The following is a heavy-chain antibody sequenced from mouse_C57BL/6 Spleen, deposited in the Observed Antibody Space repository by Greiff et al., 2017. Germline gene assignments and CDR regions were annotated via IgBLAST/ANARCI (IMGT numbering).Heavy chain of an antibody. Sequence: QVQLQQPGAELVMPGASVKLSCKASGYTFTSYWMHWVKQRPGQGLEWIGEIDPSDSYTNYNQKFKGKSTLTVDKSSSTAYMQLSSLTSEDSAGYYCARRGRSAMVPFAYWGQGTLVTVSA. D-gene: IGHD2-13*01. CDR2: IDPSDSYT. CDR3: ARRGRSAMVPFAY. CDR1: GYTFTSYW. V-gene: IGHV1-69*01. J-gene: IGHJ3*01.